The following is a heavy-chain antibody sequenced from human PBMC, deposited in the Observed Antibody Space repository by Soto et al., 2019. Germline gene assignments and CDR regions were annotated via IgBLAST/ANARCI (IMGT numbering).Heavy chain of an antibody. CDR1: GGSISNSDYF. J-gene: IGHJ4*02. CDR3: ASQLESTTYFDY. V-gene: IGHV4-39*01. CDR2: ISHTGSP. D-gene: IGHD1-1*01. Sequence: LQLQESGPGLVKPSETLSLTCTVSGGSISNSDYFWAWMRQPPGNGLEWVGTISHTGSPRYNPSLKSRVTISVDTSKNQFSLRLPSVTAADTAVFYCASQLESTTYFDYWGRGTLVTVSS.